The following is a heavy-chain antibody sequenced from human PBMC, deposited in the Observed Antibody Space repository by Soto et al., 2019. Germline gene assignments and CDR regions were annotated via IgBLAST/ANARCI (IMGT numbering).Heavy chain of an antibody. CDR2: INHTGGT. J-gene: IGHJ5*02. CDR1: GGSVTGYY. CDR3: ATRITVFGLLIPPFDP. D-gene: IGHD3-3*01. V-gene: IGHV4-34*01. Sequence: PSETLSLTCAVYGGSVTGYYWNWIRQPHGKGLEWIGEINHTGGTHYNPSNKSRVTMSVDTSTNKSSLRLSSVTAADTAIYYCATRITVFGLLIPPFDPWGQGTQVTVSS.